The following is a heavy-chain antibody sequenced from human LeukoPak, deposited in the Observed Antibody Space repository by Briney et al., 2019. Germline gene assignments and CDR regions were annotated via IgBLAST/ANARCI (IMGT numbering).Heavy chain of an antibody. D-gene: IGHD3-22*01. Sequence: GESLKISCKGSGYSFTSYWIGWVRQMPGKGLEWMGIIYPGDSDTRYSPSFQGQVAISADKSISTAYLQWSSLKASDTAMYYCALASPYYDSSGYYRPPDAFDIWGQGTMVTVSS. CDR2: IYPGDSDT. CDR3: ALASPYYDSSGYYRPPDAFDI. CDR1: GYSFTSYW. J-gene: IGHJ3*02. V-gene: IGHV5-51*01.